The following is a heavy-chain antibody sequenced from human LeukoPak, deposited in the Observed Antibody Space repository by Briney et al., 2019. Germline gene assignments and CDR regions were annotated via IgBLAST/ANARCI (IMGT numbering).Heavy chain of an antibody. CDR3: ARASYWSAFDY. J-gene: IGHJ4*02. CDR1: GYSISSGYY. Sequence: PSETLSLTCTVSGYSISSGYYWGWIRQPPGKGLEWIGSIYHSGSTYYNPSLKSRVTISVDTSKNQFSLKLSSVTAADTAVYYCARASYWSAFDYWGQGTLVTVSS. D-gene: IGHD3-3*01. CDR2: IYHSGST. V-gene: IGHV4-38-2*02.